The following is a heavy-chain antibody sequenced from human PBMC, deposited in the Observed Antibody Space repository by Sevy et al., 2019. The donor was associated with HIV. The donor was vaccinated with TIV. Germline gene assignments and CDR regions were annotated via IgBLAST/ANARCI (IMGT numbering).Heavy chain of an antibody. Sequence: SESLSLTCTVSGGSISSYYWSWIRQPAGKGLEWIGRIYTSGSTNYDPGLKSRVTMSVDTSKNQFCLKLSSVTAADTAVYYCARAYGSGSYFDYWGQGTLVTVSS. CDR3: ARAYGSGSYFDY. J-gene: IGHJ4*02. V-gene: IGHV4-4*07. D-gene: IGHD3-10*01. CDR1: GGSISSYY. CDR2: IYTSGST.